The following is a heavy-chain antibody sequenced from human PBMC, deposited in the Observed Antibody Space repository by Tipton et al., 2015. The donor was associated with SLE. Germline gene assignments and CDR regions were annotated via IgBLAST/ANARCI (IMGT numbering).Heavy chain of an antibody. Sequence: SLRLSCAASGFTFSSYEMNWVRQAPGKGLEWVSYISSSGSTIYYADSVKGRFTISRDNAKNSLYLQMNSLRAEDTAVYYCARALYSGSSRHAFDIWGQGTMVTVSS. CDR2: ISSSGSTI. D-gene: IGHD1-26*01. V-gene: IGHV3-48*03. J-gene: IGHJ3*02. CDR1: GFTFSSYE. CDR3: ARALYSGSSRHAFDI.